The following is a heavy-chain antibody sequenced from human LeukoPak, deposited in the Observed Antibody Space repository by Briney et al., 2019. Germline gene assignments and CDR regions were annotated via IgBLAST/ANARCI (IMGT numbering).Heavy chain of an antibody. CDR1: GYTFSDYY. Sequence: ASVKVSCKASGYTFSDYYLHWVRQAPGQGLEWMGWINPNSGDTHYAQMFQGRVTLTRDTPINTAHMELRRLRSDDTAMYYCVKSAQYSSAWFTGCFDYWGQGAQVTVSS. CDR2: INPNSGDT. CDR3: VKSAQYSSAWFTGCFDY. J-gene: IGHJ4*02. D-gene: IGHD4-11*01. V-gene: IGHV1-2*02.